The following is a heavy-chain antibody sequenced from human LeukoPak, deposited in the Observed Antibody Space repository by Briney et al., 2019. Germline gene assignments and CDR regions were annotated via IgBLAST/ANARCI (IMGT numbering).Heavy chain of an antibody. CDR1: GGTFSSYG. CDR3: ARGPILQQWLRY. CDR2: INPNSGGT. V-gene: IGHV1-2*02. D-gene: IGHD6-19*01. J-gene: IGHJ4*02. Sequence: ASVKVSCKASGGTFSSYGISWVRQAPGQGLEWMGWINPNSGGTNYAQKFQGRVTMTRDTSISTAYMELGRLRSDDTAVYYCARGPILQQWLRYWGQGTLVTVSS.